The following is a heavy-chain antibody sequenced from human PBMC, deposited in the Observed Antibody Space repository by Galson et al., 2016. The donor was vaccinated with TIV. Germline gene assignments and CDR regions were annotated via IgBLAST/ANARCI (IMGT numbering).Heavy chain of an antibody. D-gene: IGHD3-16*01. CDR3: ARDGGGTPAKSLGY. J-gene: IGHJ4*02. CDR2: INAGNGNK. Sequence: QSGAEVKKPGDSLKISCKDSGYTFTSRAVHWVRQAPGQSLEWMAWINAGNGNKKYSENFQGSLTITRDTSASTVYMELSSLRSEDTAVYYCARDGGGTPAKSLGYWGQGTLVTVSS. CDR1: GYTFTSRA. V-gene: IGHV1-3*01.